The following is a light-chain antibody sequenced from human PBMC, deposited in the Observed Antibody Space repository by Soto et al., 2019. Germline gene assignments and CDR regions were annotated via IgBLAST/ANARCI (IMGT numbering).Light chain of an antibody. J-gene: IGLJ3*02. CDR2: STN. CDR1: SGSVSSSNY. V-gene: IGLV8-61*01. CDR3: VLYLGSGISV. Sequence: QTVVTQEPSFSVSPGGTVTLPCGLKSGSVSSSNYASWYQQTPGQPPRTVIYSTNIRSSGVPDRFSGSILGNKAALTITGAQAEDECDYYCVLYLGSGISVFGGGTQLTVL.